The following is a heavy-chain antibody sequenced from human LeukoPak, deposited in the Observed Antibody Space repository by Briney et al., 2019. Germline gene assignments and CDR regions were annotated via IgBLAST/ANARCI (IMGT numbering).Heavy chain of an antibody. CDR3: ARDVLAAGATGTFDI. D-gene: IGHD1-14*01. Sequence: GGSLRLSCAASGFTISSYWMSWVRQAPGKGLEWVANIKQDGSEKYYVDSVKGRFTISRDNAKTSLYLQMNSLRAEDTAVYYCARDVLAAGATGTFDIWGQGTMVTVSS. J-gene: IGHJ3*02. V-gene: IGHV3-7*03. CDR1: GFTISSYW. CDR2: IKQDGSEK.